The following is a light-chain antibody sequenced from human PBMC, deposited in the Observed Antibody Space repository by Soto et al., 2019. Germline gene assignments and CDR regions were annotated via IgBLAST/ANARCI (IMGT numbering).Light chain of an antibody. J-gene: IGLJ2*01. CDR3: CSYAGSYTHVV. Sequence: QSALTQPASVSGSPGQSITISCAGTSSDVGSYDLVSWYQQHPGKAPKLMIYGVNKRPSGVSNRFSGSKSGNTASLTISVLQAEHEADYHCCSYAGSYTHVVFGGGTKVTV. V-gene: IGLV2-23*02. CDR1: SSDVGSYDL. CDR2: GVN.